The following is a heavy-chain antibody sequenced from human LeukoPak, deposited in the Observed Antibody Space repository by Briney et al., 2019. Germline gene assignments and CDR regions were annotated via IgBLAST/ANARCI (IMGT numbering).Heavy chain of an antibody. CDR2: ISSSGSTI. D-gene: IGHD5-24*01. CDR3: AREDGYNFNFDY. Sequence: GGSLRLSCAASGFTFSSYEMKWVRQAPGKGLEWVSYISSSGSTIYYADSVEGRFTISRDNAKNSLYLQMNSLRAEDTAVYYCAREDGYNFNFDYWGQGTLVTVSS. J-gene: IGHJ4*02. V-gene: IGHV3-48*03. CDR1: GFTFSSYE.